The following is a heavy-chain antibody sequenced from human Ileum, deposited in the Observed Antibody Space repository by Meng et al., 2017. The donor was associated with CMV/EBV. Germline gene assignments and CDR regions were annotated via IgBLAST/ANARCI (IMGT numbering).Heavy chain of an antibody. V-gene: IGHV3-23*01. J-gene: IGHJ4*02. CDR3: AKDLKYSSSWSFFDY. CDR1: GVSFSSCA. D-gene: IGHD6-13*01. CDR2: ISGSGTTT. Sequence: TGVSFSSCAVSWVRQAPGKGLEWVSHISGSGTTTYYADSVKGRFTISRDKSANMIYLQMNSLRAEDTAIYYCAKDLKYSSSWSFFDYWGQGTLVTVSS.